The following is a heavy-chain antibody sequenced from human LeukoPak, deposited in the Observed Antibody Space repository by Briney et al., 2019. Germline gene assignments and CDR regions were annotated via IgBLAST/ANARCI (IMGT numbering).Heavy chain of an antibody. CDR2: ISRSSGDT. J-gene: IGHJ3*01. D-gene: IGHD6-19*01. Sequence: LSLTCTVSGGSISSSYYYWGWIRQAPGKGLEWILYISRSSGDTRYADSVKGRFTISRDNAKNSLFLQMDSLRAEDTALYYCARKGYDSGWCTGFDFWGQGTMVTVSS. V-gene: IGHV3-11*03. CDR1: GGSISSSYYY. CDR3: ARKGYDSGWCTGFDF.